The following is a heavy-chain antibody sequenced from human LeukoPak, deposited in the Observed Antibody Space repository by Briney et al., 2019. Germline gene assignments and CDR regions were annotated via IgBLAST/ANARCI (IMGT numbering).Heavy chain of an antibody. CDR3: ARCRRAKGNWFDP. J-gene: IGHJ5*02. V-gene: IGHV1-46*01. CDR2: INPSGGGT. D-gene: IGHD1-26*01. CDR1: GYTFTSDY. Sequence: ASVKLSCEASGYTFTSDYMHWVRQAPGQGLGWMGIINPSGGGTSYAQKFHGRVTMTRDKSTRTVYMDLSRLRSEARAVYCCARCRRAKGNWFDPWGQGTLVTVSS.